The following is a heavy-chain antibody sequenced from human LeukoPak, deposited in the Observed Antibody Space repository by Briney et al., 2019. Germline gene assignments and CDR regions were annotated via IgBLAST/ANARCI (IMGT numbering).Heavy chain of an antibody. D-gene: IGHD6-19*01. Sequence: PGGSLRLSCAASGFTFDDYAMHWVRQALGKGLEWVSGISWNSGSIGYADSVKGRFTISRDNAKNSLYLQMNSLRAEDTALYYCAKGAIAVAGTWGTCYYYGMDVWGQGTTVTVSS. J-gene: IGHJ6*02. CDR2: ISWNSGSI. CDR3: AKGAIAVAGTWGTCYYYGMDV. CDR1: GFTFDDYA. V-gene: IGHV3-9*01.